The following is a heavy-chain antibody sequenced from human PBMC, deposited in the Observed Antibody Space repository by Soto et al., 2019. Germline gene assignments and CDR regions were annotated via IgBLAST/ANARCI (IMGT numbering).Heavy chain of an antibody. Sequence: EVQLVESGGGLVQPGGSLRLSCAASGFTFSNYWMYWVRQAPGKGLAWVSRINSDGSVSSYADSVKGRLTISRDNVKNTLYVTMDSLKAEVTAVEYCAREDCVGITCYSLAGSFCSYRAPWGKGTAVPVLS. CDR1: GFTFSNYW. CDR2: INSDGSVS. V-gene: IGHV3-74*01. CDR3: AREDCVGITCYSLAGSFCSYRAP. D-gene: IGHD2-15*01. J-gene: IGHJ6*04.